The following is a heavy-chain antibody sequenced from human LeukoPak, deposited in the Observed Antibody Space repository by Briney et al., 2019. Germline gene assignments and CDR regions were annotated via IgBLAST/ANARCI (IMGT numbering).Heavy chain of an antibody. CDR3: ARDSNIMATDY. V-gene: IGHV3-21*01. CDR1: GFTFSSYS. Sequence: GGSLRLSCAASGFTFSSYSVNWVRQAPGKGLEWVSSISSSSSYIYYADSVKGRFTISRDNAKNSLYLQMNSLRAEDTAVYYCARDSNIMATDYWGQGTLVTVSS. CDR2: ISSSSSYI. D-gene: IGHD5-12*01. J-gene: IGHJ4*02.